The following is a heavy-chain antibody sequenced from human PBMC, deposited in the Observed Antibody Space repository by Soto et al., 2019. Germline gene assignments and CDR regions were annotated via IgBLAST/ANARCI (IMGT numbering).Heavy chain of an antibody. CDR3: ARGGLGYGNWFDP. CDR2: IDPSDSFT. CDR1: GYTFTSSW. J-gene: IGHJ5*02. Sequence: GESLKISCQASGYTFTSSWINWVRQKAGKGLEWMGRIDPSDSFTNYSPSLEGHVTISVDTSINTAYLQWSSLKASDTAIYYCARGGLGYGNWFDPWGQGTVVTASS. D-gene: IGHD5-18*01. V-gene: IGHV5-10-1*01.